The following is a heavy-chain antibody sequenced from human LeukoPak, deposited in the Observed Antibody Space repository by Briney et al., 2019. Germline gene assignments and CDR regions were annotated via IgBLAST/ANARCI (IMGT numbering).Heavy chain of an antibody. J-gene: IGHJ4*01. CDR2: INHSGST. CDR1: GGSFSSYY. CDR3: ATGDRRRYYSGHY. Sequence: KPSETLSLTCAVYGGSFSSYYWSWIRQPPGKGLEWIGEINHSGSTNYNPSLKSRVTISVDTSKNEFSLKLSSVTAADTAVYCFATGDRRRYYSGHYWGQGTPGTVSS. V-gene: IGHV4-34*01. D-gene: IGHD3-10*01.